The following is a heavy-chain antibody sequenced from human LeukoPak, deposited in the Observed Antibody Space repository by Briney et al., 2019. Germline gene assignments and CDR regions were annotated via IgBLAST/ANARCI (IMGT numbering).Heavy chain of an antibody. V-gene: IGHV3-30-3*01. CDR1: GFTFSSYA. D-gene: IGHD3-3*01. Sequence: GGSLRLSCAGSGFTFSSYAMPWVRQAPGKGLEWVAVISYDGSKKYYAESVKGRFTISRDNSKNTLYLQMNSLRAEDTAVYYCARDSARADISGVVYYFDYWGQGSLVTVSS. J-gene: IGHJ4*02. CDR2: ISYDGSKK. CDR3: ARDSARADISGVVYYFDY.